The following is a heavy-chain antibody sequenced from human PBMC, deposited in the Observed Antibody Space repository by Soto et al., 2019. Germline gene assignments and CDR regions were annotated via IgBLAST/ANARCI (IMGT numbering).Heavy chain of an antibody. V-gene: IGHV3-23*01. D-gene: IGHD5-18*01. Sequence: GGSLRLSCAASGFTFSSYAMSWVRKAPGKGLEWVSAISGSGGSTYYADSVKGRFTISRDNSKNTLYLQMNSLRAEDTAVYYGDTSMIQLYYYGMDVWCQGKTSTVSS. CDR1: GFTFSSYA. J-gene: IGHJ6*02. CDR2: ISGSGGST. CDR3: DTSMIQLYYYGMDV.